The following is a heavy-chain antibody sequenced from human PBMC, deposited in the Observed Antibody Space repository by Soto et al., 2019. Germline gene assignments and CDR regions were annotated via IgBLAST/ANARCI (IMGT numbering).Heavy chain of an antibody. CDR2: IIPILGIA. D-gene: IGHD1-1*01. Sequence: QDQLVQSGAEVKKPGSSVKVSCKASGGTFSSYTISWVRQAPGQGLEWMGRIIPILGIANYAQKFQGRVTLTADKSTSTAYMELSSLRSEDTAVYYCARQRNWNDFWFDPWGQGTLVTVSS. J-gene: IGHJ5*02. CDR3: ARQRNWNDFWFDP. CDR1: GGTFSSYT. V-gene: IGHV1-69*02.